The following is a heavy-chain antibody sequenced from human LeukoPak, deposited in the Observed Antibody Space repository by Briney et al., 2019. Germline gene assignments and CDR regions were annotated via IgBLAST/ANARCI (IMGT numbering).Heavy chain of an antibody. CDR1: GFTFSSYS. CDR3: ARFYCSTTSCKYCIDY. J-gene: IGHJ4*02. Sequence: RTGGSLRLSCAASGFTFSSYSMNWVRQAPGKGLEWVSYISSIRSTIYYADSVKGRFTISRDNAKNSLYLQMNSLRAEDTAVYYCARFYCSTTSCKYCIDYWGQGTLVTVSS. CDR2: ISSIRSTI. V-gene: IGHV3-48*01. D-gene: IGHD2-2*01.